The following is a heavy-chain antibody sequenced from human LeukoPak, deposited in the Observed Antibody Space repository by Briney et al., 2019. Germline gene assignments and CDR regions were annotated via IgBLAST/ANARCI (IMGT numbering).Heavy chain of an antibody. CDR1: GFTFNTYT. J-gene: IGHJ6*03. CDR2: INHTGTT. CDR3: ARGAADRSTYYYYIDV. V-gene: IGHV4-34*01. Sequence: GSLRLSCAASGFTFNTYTMNWVRQAPGKALEWIGEINHTGTTNYNPSLKGRITISVDTSKNQFSLKLSSVTAADTAVYYCARGAADRSTYYYYIDVWGEGTTVTVSS. D-gene: IGHD1-14*01.